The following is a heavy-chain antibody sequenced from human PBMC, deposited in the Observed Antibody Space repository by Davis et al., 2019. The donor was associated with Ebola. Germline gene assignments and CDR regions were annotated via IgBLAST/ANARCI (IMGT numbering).Heavy chain of an antibody. V-gene: IGHV3-21*01. CDR1: GFTFSSYS. CDR2: ISSSSSYI. D-gene: IGHD2-2*02. CDR3: ARDPQDIVVVPAAIDY. Sequence: GESLKISCAASGFTFSSYSMNWVRQAPGKGLEWVSSISSSSSYIYYADSVKGRFTISRDNAKNSLYLQMNSLRAEDTAVYYCARDPQDIVVVPAAIDYWGQGTLVTVSS. J-gene: IGHJ4*02.